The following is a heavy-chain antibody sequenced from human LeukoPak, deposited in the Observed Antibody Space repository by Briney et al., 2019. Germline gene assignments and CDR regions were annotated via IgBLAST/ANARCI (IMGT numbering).Heavy chain of an antibody. V-gene: IGHV3-20*04. CDR2: ISWNGDTT. Sequence: GGSLRLSCAASGFRFDDHGMNWVRQVPGKGLEWVADISWNGDTTGYADSVKGRFIISRDNAKNSLYLQMNSLTPEDTAFYYCARDFGEDPGAIDVWGEGTMVTVSS. CDR1: GFRFDDHG. J-gene: IGHJ3*01. CDR3: ARDFGEDPGAIDV. D-gene: IGHD3-3*01.